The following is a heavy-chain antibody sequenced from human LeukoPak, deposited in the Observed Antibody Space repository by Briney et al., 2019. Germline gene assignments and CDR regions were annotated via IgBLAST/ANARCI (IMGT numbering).Heavy chain of an antibody. CDR2: INPNSGGT. CDR1: GYTFTGYY. J-gene: IGHJ6*03. Sequence: GASVKVSCKASGYTFTGYYMHWVRQAPGQGLEWMGWINPNSGGTNYAQKFRGRVTMTRDTSISTAYMELSSLRSDDTALYYCARDSCSSTSCYSRPDYYYYYYMDVWGKGTTVTVSS. V-gene: IGHV1-2*02. CDR3: ARDSCSSTSCYSRPDYYYYYYMDV. D-gene: IGHD2-2*01.